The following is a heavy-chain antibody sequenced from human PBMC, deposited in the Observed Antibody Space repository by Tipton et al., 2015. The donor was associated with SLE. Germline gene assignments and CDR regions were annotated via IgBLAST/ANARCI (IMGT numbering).Heavy chain of an antibody. J-gene: IGHJ3*02. D-gene: IGHD6-13*01. CDR2: IHPNSGGT. CDR1: GYTFTGYY. CDR3: ARGWQQHPPDSAFDI. V-gene: IGHV1-2*02. Sequence: QLVQSGPEVKKPGASVKVSCKASGYTFTGYYMHWVRQAPGQGLERRGWIHPNSGGTNYAQKFQGRVTMTRDTSISTAYMGLSRLRSDDTAVYYCARGWQQHPPDSAFDIWGQGTMVTVSS.